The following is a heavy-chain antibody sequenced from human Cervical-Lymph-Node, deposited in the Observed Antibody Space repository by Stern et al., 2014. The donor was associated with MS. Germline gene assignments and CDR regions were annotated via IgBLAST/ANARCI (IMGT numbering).Heavy chain of an antibody. V-gene: IGHV1-69*01. Sequence: QVQLVQSGAEVKQPGSSMKVSCKASGGTFSSIEISWVRQAPGQGLEWLGGISPLFGTTNYAQQVQGRVTIVADESTNTVNMGLSRLRSEDTAVYYCVRDQGGIAASWGQGTLVTVSS. CDR2: ISPLFGTT. CDR3: VRDQGGIAAS. D-gene: IGHD6-13*01. J-gene: IGHJ4*02. CDR1: GGTFSSIE.